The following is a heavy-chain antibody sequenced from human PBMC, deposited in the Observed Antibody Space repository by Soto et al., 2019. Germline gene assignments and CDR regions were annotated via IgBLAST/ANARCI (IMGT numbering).Heavy chain of an antibody. CDR3: AKGRAGIQLLY. CDR1: GFTFSSYG. V-gene: IGHV3-30*18. J-gene: IGHJ4*02. D-gene: IGHD5-18*01. Sequence: QVQLVESGGGVVQPGRSLRLSCAASGFTFSSYGMHWVRQAPGKGLEWVAVISYDGSNKYYADSVKGRFTISRDNSKNTLYLQMNSLRAEDTAVYYCAKGRAGIQLLYWGQGTLVTVSS. CDR2: ISYDGSNK.